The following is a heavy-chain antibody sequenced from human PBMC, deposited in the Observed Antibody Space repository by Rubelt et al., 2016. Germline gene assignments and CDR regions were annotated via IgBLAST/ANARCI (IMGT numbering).Heavy chain of an antibody. CDR3: AREVDGSIDY. V-gene: IGHV1-8*01. D-gene: IGHD3-10*01. CDR1: GYTFTSYD. CDR2: MNPNSANT. J-gene: IGHJ4*02. Sequence: GQLVQSGAEVKEPGASVKVSCKASGYTFTSYDINWVRQASGQGLEWMGWMNPNSANTGYAQKFQGRVTITADESTSTAYMELSSLRSEDTAVYYCAREVDGSIDYWGQGTLVTVSS.